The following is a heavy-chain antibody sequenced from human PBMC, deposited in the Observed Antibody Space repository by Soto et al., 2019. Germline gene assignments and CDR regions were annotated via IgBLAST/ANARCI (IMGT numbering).Heavy chain of an antibody. Sequence: PGESLKISCKGSGYSFTSYWISWVRQMPGKGLEWMGRIDPSDSYTDYSPSFQGQVTISADKSISTAYLQWSSLKASDTAMYYCARQRAYYYDSSGYYDAFDIWGQGTMVTVSS. V-gene: IGHV5-10-1*04. CDR2: IDPSDSYT. CDR1: GYSFTSYW. J-gene: IGHJ3*02. D-gene: IGHD3-22*01. CDR3: ARQRAYYYDSSGYYDAFDI.